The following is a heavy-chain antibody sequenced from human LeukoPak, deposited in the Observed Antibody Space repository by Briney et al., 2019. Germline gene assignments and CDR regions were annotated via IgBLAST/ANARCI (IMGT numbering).Heavy chain of an antibody. V-gene: IGHV4-31*03. CDR1: GGSISSGGYY. J-gene: IGHJ4*02. CDR2: IYYSGST. D-gene: IGHD1-1*01. Sequence: SQTLSLTCTVSGGSISSGGYYWSWIRQHPGKGLEWIGYIYYSGSTYYNPSLKSRVTISVDTSKNQFSLKLSSVTAADTAVYYCARGGLEDFDYWGQGTLVTVSS. CDR3: ARGGLEDFDY.